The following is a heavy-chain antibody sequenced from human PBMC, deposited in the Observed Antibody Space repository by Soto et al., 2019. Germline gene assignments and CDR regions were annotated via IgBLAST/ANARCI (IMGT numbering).Heavy chain of an antibody. V-gene: IGHV3-23*01. D-gene: IGHD2-2*01. CDR3: AKPLGPAAIRDAFDI. CDR1: GFTFSSYA. CDR2: ISGSGGST. Sequence: GGSLSLSCAASGFTFSSYAMSWVRQAPGKGLEWVSAISGSGGSTYYADSVKGRFTISRDNSKNKLYLQMNSLRAEDTAVYYCAKPLGPAAIRDAFDIWGQGTMVTVSS. J-gene: IGHJ3*02.